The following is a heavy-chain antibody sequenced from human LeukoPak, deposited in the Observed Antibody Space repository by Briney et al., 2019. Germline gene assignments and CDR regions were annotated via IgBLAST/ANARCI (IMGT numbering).Heavy chain of an antibody. Sequence: ASVKVSCKASGYTFTSYGISWVPQAPGQGLEWMGWISAYNGNTNYAQKLQGRVTMTTDTSTSTAYMELRSLRSDDTAVYYCARDDYYGSGSRPYYYYYYGMDVWGQGTTVTVSS. CDR3: ARDDYYGSGSRPYYYYYYGMDV. V-gene: IGHV1-18*01. J-gene: IGHJ6*02. CDR1: GYTFTSYG. CDR2: ISAYNGNT. D-gene: IGHD3-10*01.